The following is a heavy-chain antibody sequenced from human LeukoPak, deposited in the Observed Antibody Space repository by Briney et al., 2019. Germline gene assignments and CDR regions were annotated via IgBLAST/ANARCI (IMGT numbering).Heavy chain of an antibody. Sequence: SETLSLTCAVYGYSISSGYYWGWIRQPPGKGLEWIGSIYHSGSTYYNPSLKSRVTISVDTSKNQFSLKLSSVTAADTAVYYCARGGLVFGVVIDYWGQGTLVTVSS. CDR3: ARGGLVFGVVIDY. J-gene: IGHJ4*02. CDR2: IYHSGST. V-gene: IGHV4-38-2*01. D-gene: IGHD3-3*01. CDR1: GYSISSGYY.